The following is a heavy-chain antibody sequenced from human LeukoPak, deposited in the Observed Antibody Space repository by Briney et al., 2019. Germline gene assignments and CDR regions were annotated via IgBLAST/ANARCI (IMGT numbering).Heavy chain of an antibody. CDR2: IFNSGST. V-gene: IGHV4-59*08. D-gene: IGHD2-2*01. CDR3: ARQRYCSSTSCYQALNFDY. J-gene: IGHJ4*02. Sequence: PSETLSLTCTVSGDSMSSYSWSWIRQPPGKGLEWIGYIFNSGSTIYNPSLKSRVTISLDMSKKQFSLRLSSVTAADTAVYYCARQRYCSSTSCYQALNFDYWGQGTLVTVSS. CDR1: GDSMSSYS.